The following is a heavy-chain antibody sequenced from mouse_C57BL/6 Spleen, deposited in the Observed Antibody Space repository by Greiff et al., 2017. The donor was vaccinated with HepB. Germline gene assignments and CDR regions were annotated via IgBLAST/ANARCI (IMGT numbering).Heavy chain of an antibody. J-gene: IGHJ2*01. D-gene: IGHD1-1*01. CDR3: TRGRGIITTVVAHFDY. Sequence: EVQLQQSGTVLARPGASVKMSCKTSGYTFTSYWMHWVKQRPGQGLEWIGAIYPGNSDTSYNQKFKGKAKLTAVTSASTAYMELSSLTNEDSAVYYCTRGRGIITTVVAHFDYWGQGTTLTVSS. V-gene: IGHV1-5*01. CDR2: IYPGNSDT. CDR1: GYTFTSYW.